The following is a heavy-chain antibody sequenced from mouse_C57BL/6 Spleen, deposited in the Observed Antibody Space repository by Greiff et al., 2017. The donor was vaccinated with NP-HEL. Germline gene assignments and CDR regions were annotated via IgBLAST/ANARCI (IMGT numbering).Heavy chain of an antibody. CDR2: INPNNGGT. D-gene: IGHD1-1*01. CDR1: GYTFTDYY. Sequence: EVKLQQSGPELVKPGASVKISCKASGYTFTDYYMNWVKQSHGKSLEWIGDINPNNGGTSYNQKFKGKATLTVDKSSSTAYMELRSLTSEDSAVYYCAKRPYYGIAYWGQGTLVTVSA. J-gene: IGHJ3*01. V-gene: IGHV1-26*01. CDR3: AKRPYYGIAY.